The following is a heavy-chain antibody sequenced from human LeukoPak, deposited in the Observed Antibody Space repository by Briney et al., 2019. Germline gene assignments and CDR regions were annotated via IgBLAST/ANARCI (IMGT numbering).Heavy chain of an antibody. J-gene: IGHJ4*02. V-gene: IGHV1-8*01. CDR3: ARGPPNWGYDY. CDR2: MSPNSGNT. CDR1: GYTFTSYL. Sequence: ASVKVSCKASGYTFTSYLMNWVRQATGQGPEWMGWMSPNSGNTGYAQKFQGRVTMTRSTSMSTAYMELSSLRSEDTAVYYCARGPPNWGYDYWGQGTLVTVSS. D-gene: IGHD7-27*01.